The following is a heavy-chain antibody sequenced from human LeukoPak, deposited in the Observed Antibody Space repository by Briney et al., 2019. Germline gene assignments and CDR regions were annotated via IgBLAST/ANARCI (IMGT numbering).Heavy chain of an antibody. D-gene: IGHD3-3*01. CDR2: IIPIFGTA. V-gene: IGHV1-69*05. J-gene: IGHJ4*02. CDR1: GGTFSSYA. CDR3: ARENYDFWSGYRY. Sequence: SVKVSCKASGGTFSSYAISWVRQAPGQGLEWMGRIIPIFGTANYAQKFQGRVTITTDESTSTACMELSSLRSEDTAVYYCARENYDFWSGYRYWGQGTLVTVSS.